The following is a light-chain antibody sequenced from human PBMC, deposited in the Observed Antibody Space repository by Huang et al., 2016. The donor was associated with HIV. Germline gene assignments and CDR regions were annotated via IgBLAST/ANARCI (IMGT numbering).Light chain of an antibody. CDR3: QQYYSTPPWT. V-gene: IGKV1-NL1*01. Sequence: DIQMTQSPSSLSASVGDRVTITCRASQGISNSLAWYQQKPGKAPQRLLYAASRLESGVPPRCSGSRSGTDYTLTISSLQPEDFATYYCQQYYSTPPWTFGLGTKVEI. CDR2: AAS. J-gene: IGKJ1*01. CDR1: QGISNS.